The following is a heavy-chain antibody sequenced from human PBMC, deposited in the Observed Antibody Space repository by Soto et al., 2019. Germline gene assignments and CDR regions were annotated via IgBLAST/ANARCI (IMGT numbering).Heavy chain of an antibody. D-gene: IGHD2-21*02. V-gene: IGHV3-23*01. J-gene: IGHJ3*02. Sequence: PGGSRRLSRAASGFTLSSYAMSGGRQAPGKGLEWVSAISGSGGSTYYADSVKGRFTISRDNSKNTLYLQMNSLRAEDTAVYYCAKGLVVTAIRGNAFDIWGQGTMVTVSS. CDR2: ISGSGGST. CDR3: AKGLVVTAIRGNAFDI. CDR1: GFTLSSYA.